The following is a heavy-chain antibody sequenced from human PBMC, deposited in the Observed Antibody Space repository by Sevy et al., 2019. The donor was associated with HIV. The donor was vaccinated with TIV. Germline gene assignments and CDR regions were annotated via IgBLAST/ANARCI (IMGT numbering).Heavy chain of an antibody. CDR3: ATTKDYYERSAYPVDY. CDR2: FDPEDEET. CDR1: GYTLTEFA. D-gene: IGHD3-22*01. V-gene: IGHV1-24*01. J-gene: IGHJ4*02. Sequence: ASVKVSCRVSGYTLTEFAMHWVRQAPGKGLEWMGTFDPEDEETMYAQKFQGRVTLTEDTSTDTAYMELSSLRSEDTAVYYCATTKDYYERSAYPVDYWGQGTLVTVSS.